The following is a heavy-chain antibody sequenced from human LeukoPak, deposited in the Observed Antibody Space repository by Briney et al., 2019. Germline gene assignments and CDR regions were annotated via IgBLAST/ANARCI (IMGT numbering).Heavy chain of an antibody. V-gene: IGHV1-69*13. Sequence: SVKVSCKASGYTFTSYGISWVRQAPGQGLEWMGGIIPIFGTANYAQKFQGRVTITADESTSTAYMELSSLRSEDTAVYYCARDLGSHTTGTTSGFDPWGQGTLVTVSS. D-gene: IGHD1-1*01. CDR3: ARDLGSHTTGTTSGFDP. CDR2: IIPIFGTA. J-gene: IGHJ5*02. CDR1: GYTFTSYG.